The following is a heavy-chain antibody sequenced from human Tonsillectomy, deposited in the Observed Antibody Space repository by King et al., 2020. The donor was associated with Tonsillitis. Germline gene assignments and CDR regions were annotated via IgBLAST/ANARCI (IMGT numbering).Heavy chain of an antibody. CDR1: GFTFSSYA. J-gene: IGHJ2*01. V-gene: IGHV3-30-3*01. CDR3: ARAEAAAGAFIRHNYWYFDL. CDR2: ISYDGGST. D-gene: IGHD6-13*01. Sequence: QLVQSGGGVVQPGRSLRLSCAASGFTFSSYAVHWVRQAPGKGRGWVAVISYDGGSTYSADSVKGRFTISSANSKNALYLQMNSLRPEDTAVYYCARAEAAAGAFIRHNYWYFDLWGRGTLVTVSS.